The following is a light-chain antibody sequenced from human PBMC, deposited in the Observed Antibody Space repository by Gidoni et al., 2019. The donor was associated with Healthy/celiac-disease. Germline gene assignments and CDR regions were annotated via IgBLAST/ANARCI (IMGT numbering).Light chain of an antibody. CDR3: QQYKNWPT. Sequence: DIVMTPSPATLSVSPRARATLSCRPSQSVSSNLAWYQQNPGQAPRLLIYGATTRDTGIPAMFSGSVSGTEFTLTISSLQSEDFAVYYCQQYKNWPTFGQGTQLEIK. V-gene: IGKV3-15*01. J-gene: IGKJ5*01. CDR1: QSVSSN. CDR2: GAT.